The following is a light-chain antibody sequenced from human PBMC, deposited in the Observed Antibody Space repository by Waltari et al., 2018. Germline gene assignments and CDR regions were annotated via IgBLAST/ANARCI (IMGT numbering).Light chain of an antibody. J-gene: IGKJ4*01. CDR1: QIVTNY. CDR2: DTS. CDR3: QQRRSWPLT. Sequence: ILLPHSPTILLSSPGRSTPPSCGASQIVTNYLAWYQQKPGQAPRLLIYDTSSRATGIPARFSGSGFATDFTLTISSLEPDDFAVYYCQQRRSWPLTFGGGTKVEIK. V-gene: IGKV3-11*01.